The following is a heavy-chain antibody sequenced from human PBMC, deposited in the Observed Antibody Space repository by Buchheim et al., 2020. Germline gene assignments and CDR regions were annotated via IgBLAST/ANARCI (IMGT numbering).Heavy chain of an antibody. CDR2: ISSSGSTI. Sequence: EVQLVESGGGLVQPGGSLRLSCAASGFTFSSYEMNWVRQAPGKGLEWVSYISSSGSTIYYADSVKGRFTISRDNAKNSMYLQMNSLRAEDTAVYYCARGVYDFWSGYYPTQQNWFDPWGQGTL. CDR1: GFTFSSYE. V-gene: IGHV3-48*03. CDR3: ARGVYDFWSGYYPTQQNWFDP. J-gene: IGHJ5*02. D-gene: IGHD3-3*01.